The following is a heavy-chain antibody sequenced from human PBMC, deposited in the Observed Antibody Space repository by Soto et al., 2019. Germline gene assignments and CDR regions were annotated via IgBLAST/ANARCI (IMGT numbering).Heavy chain of an antibody. CDR1: GFTFSSYW. D-gene: IGHD4-4*01. CDR2: INGEGSYT. CDR3: AKQHSDLVIGAFDV. Sequence: GGSLRLSCAASGFTFSSYWMHWVRQAPGKGLEWLTRINGEGSYTTYADSVKGRFTISRGNFGNTVALQMNSLRPEDTAVYYCAKQHSDLVIGAFDVWGPGAVVTVSS. V-gene: IGHV3-74*03. J-gene: IGHJ3*01.